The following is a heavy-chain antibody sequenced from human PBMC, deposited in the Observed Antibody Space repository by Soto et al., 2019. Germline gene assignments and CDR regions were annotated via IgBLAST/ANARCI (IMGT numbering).Heavy chain of an antibody. V-gene: IGHV1-46*01. D-gene: IGHD1-1*01. Sequence: ASVKVSCKASGYTFTSYGISWVRQAPGQGLEWMGIINPSGGSTSYAQKFQGRVTMTRDTSTSTVYMELSSLRSEDTAVYYCARVSRLERRTFDYWGQGTLVTVSS. CDR1: GYTFTSYG. CDR2: INPSGGST. J-gene: IGHJ4*02. CDR3: ARVSRLERRTFDY.